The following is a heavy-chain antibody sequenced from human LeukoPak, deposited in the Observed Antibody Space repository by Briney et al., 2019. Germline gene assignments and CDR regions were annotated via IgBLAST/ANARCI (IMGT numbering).Heavy chain of an antibody. J-gene: IGHJ4*02. D-gene: IGHD3-10*01. Sequence: PGGSLRLSCAASGFTFSSYEMNWVRQAPGKGLEWGSYISSSGSTIYYADSVKGRFTISRDNAKNSLYLQMNSLRAEDTAVYYCARDRGSGSYFDYWGQGTLVTVSS. CDR2: ISSSGSTI. CDR3: ARDRGSGSYFDY. V-gene: IGHV3-48*03. CDR1: GFTFSSYE.